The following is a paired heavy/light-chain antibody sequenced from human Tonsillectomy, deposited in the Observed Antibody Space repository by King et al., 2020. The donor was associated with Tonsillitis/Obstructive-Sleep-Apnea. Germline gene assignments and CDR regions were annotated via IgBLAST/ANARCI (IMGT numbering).Heavy chain of an antibody. CDR2: IKSKTDGGTV. V-gene: IGHV3-15*01. J-gene: IGHJ4*02. CDR1: GLTFSNAW. CDR3: TSESTVTTYYFDY. D-gene: IGHD4-4*01. Sequence: EVQLVESGGGLVKPGESLRLSCAAAGLTFSNAWMSWVRQAPGKGLEWVGRIKSKTDGGTVDYAAPVKGRFTISRDDSNDTLYLQMNSLKTEDTAVYYCTSESTVTTYYFDYWGQGSLVTVSS.
Light chain of an antibody. V-gene: IGKV4-1*01. J-gene: IGKJ4*01. Sequence: DIVMTQSPDSLAVSLGERATINCKSSQSVFYSSNNKSYLAWYQQKPGQPPKVLMYWASTRESGVPDRFSGSGSGTDFTLTISSLQAEDVAVYYCQQYYITPLTFGGGTKVEIK. CDR3: QQYYITPLT. CDR1: QSVFYSSNNKSY. CDR2: WAS.